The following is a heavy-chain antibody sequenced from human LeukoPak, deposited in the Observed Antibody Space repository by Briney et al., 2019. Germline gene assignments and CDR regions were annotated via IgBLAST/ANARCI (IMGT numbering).Heavy chain of an antibody. J-gene: IGHJ4*02. CDR3: ARHQLDSSGFFDY. V-gene: IGHV4-39*01. D-gene: IGHD3-22*01. CDR2: IYYSGST. Sequence: PSETLSLTCTVSGGSISSSSYYWGWIRQPPGKGLEWIGSIYYSGSTYYNPSLKSRVTISVDTSKNQFSLKLSSVTAADTAVYYCARHQLDSSGFFDYWGQGTLVTVSS. CDR1: GGSISSSSYY.